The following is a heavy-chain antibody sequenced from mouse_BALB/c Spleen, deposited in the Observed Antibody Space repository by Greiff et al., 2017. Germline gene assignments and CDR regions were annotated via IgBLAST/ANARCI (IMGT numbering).Heavy chain of an antibody. CDR3: ARIPYQSYYFDY. J-gene: IGHJ2*01. V-gene: IGHV5-9-3*01. CDR2: ISSGGSYT. Sequence: DVHLVESGGGLVKPGGSLKLSCAASGFTFSSYAMSWVRQTPEKRLEWVATISSGGSYTYYPDSVKGRFTISRDNAKNTLYLQMSSLRSEDTAMYYCARIPYQSYYFDYWGQGTTLTVSS. D-gene: IGHD5-1-1*01. CDR1: GFTFSSYA.